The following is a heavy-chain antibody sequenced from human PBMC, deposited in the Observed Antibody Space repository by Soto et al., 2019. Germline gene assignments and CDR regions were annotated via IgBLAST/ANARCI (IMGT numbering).Heavy chain of an antibody. D-gene: IGHD3-22*01. V-gene: IGHV3-21*01. CDR1: GFTFSIYS. CDR3: ASQYYDSSASAY. J-gene: IGHJ4*02. CDR2: ISSSSSYI. Sequence: WGALIVACATSGFTFSIYSMNWVRQAPGKGLEWVSSISSSSSYIYYADSVKGRFTISRDNAKNSLYLQMNSLRAEDTAVYYCASQYYDSSASAYWGQGTMVTVSS.